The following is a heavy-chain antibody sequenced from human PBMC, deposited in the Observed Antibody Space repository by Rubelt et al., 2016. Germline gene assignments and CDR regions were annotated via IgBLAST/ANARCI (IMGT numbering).Heavy chain of an antibody. CDR1: GYRFTGYY. J-gene: IGHJ1*01. Sequence: QVQLVQSGAEVKKPGASVKVSCKASGYRFTGYYMHWVRQAPGQGLEWMGWINPNSGGTNYAQKFQGRVTMTRDTSISTAYMELSRLRSDDTAVYYCAKSEYQYDTRPLEYFQHWGQGTLVTVSS. CDR3: AKSEYQYDTRPLEYFQH. CDR2: INPNSGGT. D-gene: IGHD3-22*01. V-gene: IGHV1-2*02.